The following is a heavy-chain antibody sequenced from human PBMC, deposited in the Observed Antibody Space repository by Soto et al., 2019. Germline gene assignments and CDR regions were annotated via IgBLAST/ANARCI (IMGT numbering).Heavy chain of an antibody. CDR1: GFTSTNYV. CDR2: ISGSGTTT. V-gene: IGHV3-23*01. CDR3: AKDRVGGVPDAFDL. Sequence: RLSCAASGFTSTNYVMNWVRQAPGKGLEWVSSISGSGTTTFYADSVKGRFIISRDNSKNTLYLQMSSLRAEDTALYYCAKDRVGGVPDAFDLWGQGTMFTVPS. D-gene: IGHD2-8*01. J-gene: IGHJ3*01.